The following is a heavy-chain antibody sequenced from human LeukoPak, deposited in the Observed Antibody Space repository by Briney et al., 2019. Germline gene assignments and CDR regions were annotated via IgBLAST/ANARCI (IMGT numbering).Heavy chain of an antibody. CDR2: IYSGGTT. D-gene: IGHD4-11*01. V-gene: IGHV3-66*01. J-gene: IGHJ4*02. CDR1: GITVSDNY. Sequence: GGSLRLSCAASGITVSDNYMNWVRQAPGKGLEWILLIYSGGTTSYADSVKGRFTISRDDSKNTLYLQMNNLRADDTAVYYCARDPPAVTTNTYGWGQGTLATVSS. CDR3: ARDPPAVTTNTYG.